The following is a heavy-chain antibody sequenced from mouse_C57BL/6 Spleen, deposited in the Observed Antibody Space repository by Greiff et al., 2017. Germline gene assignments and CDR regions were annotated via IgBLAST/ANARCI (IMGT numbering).Heavy chain of an antibody. CDR1: GYTFTTYP. D-gene: IGHD2-1*01. CDR3: ARGYYGNYWYFDV. Sequence: VKLQESGAELVKPGASVKMSCKASGYTFTTYPIEWMKQNHGKSLEWIGNFHPYNDDTKYNEKFKGKATLTVEKSSSTVYLELSRLTSDDSAVYYCARGYYGNYWYFDVWGTGTTVTVSS. V-gene: IGHV1-47*01. J-gene: IGHJ1*03. CDR2: FHPYNDDT.